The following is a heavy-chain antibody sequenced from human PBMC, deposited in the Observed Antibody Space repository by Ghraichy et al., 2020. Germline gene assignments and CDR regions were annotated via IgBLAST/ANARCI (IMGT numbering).Heavy chain of an antibody. D-gene: IGHD2-15*01. CDR1: GGTFSSYA. V-gene: IGHV1-69*05. J-gene: IGHJ6*02. CDR2: IIPIFGTA. CDR3: ASADIVVVVAATVPVPYYYYGMDV. Sequence: SVKVSCKASGGTFSSYAISWVRQAPGQGLEWMGGIIPIFGTANYAQKFQGRVTITTDESTSTAYMELSSLRSEDTAVYYCASADIVVVVAATVPVPYYYYGMDVWGQGTTVTVSS.